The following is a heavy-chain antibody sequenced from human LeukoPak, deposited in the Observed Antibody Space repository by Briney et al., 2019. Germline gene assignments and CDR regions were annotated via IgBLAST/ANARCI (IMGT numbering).Heavy chain of an antibody. D-gene: IGHD3-22*01. CDR2: INAGNGNT. V-gene: IGHV1-3*01. J-gene: IGHJ4*02. Sequence: APVKVSCKASGYTFTSYAMHWVRQAPGQRLEWMGWINAGNGNTKYSQKFQDRVTITRDTSASTAYMELSSLRSEDTAVYYCARDSHYYESSGYDQGDFDYWGQGTLVTVSS. CDR1: GYTFTSYA. CDR3: ARDSHYYESSGYDQGDFDY.